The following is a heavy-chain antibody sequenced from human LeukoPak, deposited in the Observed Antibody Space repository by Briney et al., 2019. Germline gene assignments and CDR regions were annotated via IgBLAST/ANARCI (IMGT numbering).Heavy chain of an antibody. CDR1: GFTFSSYG. CDR2: VSYDGTNK. CDR3: AKDPYSGSFAYFQL. Sequence: PGRSLRLSCAASGFTFSSYGMHWVRQAPGKGLEWVAVVSYDGTNKYYADSVKGRFTISRDNSKNTLYLQMNSLRAEDTAVYYCAKDPYSGSFAYFQLWGQGTLVTVSS. V-gene: IGHV3-30*18. D-gene: IGHD1-26*01. J-gene: IGHJ1*01.